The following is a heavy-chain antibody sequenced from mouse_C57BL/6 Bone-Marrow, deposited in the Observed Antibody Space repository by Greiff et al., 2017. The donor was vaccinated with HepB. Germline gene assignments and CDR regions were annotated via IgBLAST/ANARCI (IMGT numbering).Heavy chain of an antibody. CDR3: TTLGAYAMDY. V-gene: IGHV14-4*01. CDR2: IDPENGDT. Sequence: EVQVVESGAELVRPGASVKLSCTASGFNIKDDYMHWVKQRPEQGLEWIGWIDPENGDTEYASKFQGKATITADTSSNTAYLQLSSLTAEDTAVYYCTTLGAYAMDYWGQGTSVTVSS. CDR1: GFNIKDDY. J-gene: IGHJ4*01.